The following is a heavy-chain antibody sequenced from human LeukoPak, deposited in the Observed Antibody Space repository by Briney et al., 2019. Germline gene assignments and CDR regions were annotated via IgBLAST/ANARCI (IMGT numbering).Heavy chain of an antibody. V-gene: IGHV1-2*02. CDR2: INPNSGGT. CDR3: ARGSRPGVVNHDAFDI. Sequence: ASLKVSCKVSGYTFTGYYKHWVRQAPGQGLEWMGWINPNSGGTNYAQKLQGRVTMTRDTSISTAYMELSSLRSDDTAVYYCARGSRPGVVNHDAFDIWGQGTMVTVSS. J-gene: IGHJ3*02. CDR1: GYTFTGYY. D-gene: IGHD3-3*01.